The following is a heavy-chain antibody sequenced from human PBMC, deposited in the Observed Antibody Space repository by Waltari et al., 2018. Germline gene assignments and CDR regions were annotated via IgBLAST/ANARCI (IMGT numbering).Heavy chain of an antibody. Sequence: EVQLVESGGGLVQPGGSLRLSCVASGFTLNNYEMNWVRQAPGKGLELVSYSSNYDSTTSYTDSVKGRFIISRDNAKNTLFLQMSSLRPEDTAVYYCARDRGPTSGTEWGSFDIWGQGTKVTVSS. CDR1: GFTLNNYE. J-gene: IGHJ3*02. V-gene: IGHV3-48*03. CDR2: SSNYDSTT. D-gene: IGHD6-13*01. CDR3: ARDRGPTSGTEWGSFDI.